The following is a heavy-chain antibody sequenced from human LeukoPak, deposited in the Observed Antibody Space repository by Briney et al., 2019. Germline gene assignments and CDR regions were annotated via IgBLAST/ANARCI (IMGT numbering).Heavy chain of an antibody. CDR1: GYTFTGYY. J-gene: IGHJ5*02. V-gene: IGHV1-2*06. CDR3: ARDRKGIAARRSNWFDP. D-gene: IGHD6-6*01. CDR2: INPNSGGT. Sequence: ASVKVSCKASGYTFTGYYMHWVRQAPGQGLEWMGRINPNSGGTNYAQKFQGRVTMTRDTSISTAYMELSRLRSDDTAVYYCARDRKGIAARRSNWFDPWGQGTLVTVSS.